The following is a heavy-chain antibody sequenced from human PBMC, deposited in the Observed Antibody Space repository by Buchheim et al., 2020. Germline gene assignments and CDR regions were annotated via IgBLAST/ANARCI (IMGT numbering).Heavy chain of an antibody. CDR1: GFTFSSYS. Sequence: EVQLVESGGGLVQPGGSLRLSCAASGFTFSSYSMNWVRQAPGKGLEWVSYISSSSSTIYYADSVKGRFTISRENAKNSLYLQMNSLRAEDTAVYYCAREGYYDSSGYYTEGHTMDVWGQGTT. CDR2: ISSSSSTI. CDR3: AREGYYDSSGYYTEGHTMDV. V-gene: IGHV3-48*01. J-gene: IGHJ6*02. D-gene: IGHD3-22*01.